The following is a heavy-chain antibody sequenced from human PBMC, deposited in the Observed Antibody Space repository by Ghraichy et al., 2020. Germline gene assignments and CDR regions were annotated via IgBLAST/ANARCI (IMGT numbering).Heavy chain of an antibody. D-gene: IGHD3-9*01. CDR1: GFTFSNAW. V-gene: IGHV3-15*01. Sequence: GGSLRLSCAASGFTFSNAWMSWVRQAPGKGLEWVGRIKSKTDGGTTDYAAPVKGRFTISRDDSKNTLYLQMNSLKTEDTAVYYCTTIGRYYDILTGFASPGGYYYGMDVWGQGTTVTVSS. CDR3: TTIGRYYDILTGFASPGGYYYGMDV. J-gene: IGHJ6*02. CDR2: IKSKTDGGTT.